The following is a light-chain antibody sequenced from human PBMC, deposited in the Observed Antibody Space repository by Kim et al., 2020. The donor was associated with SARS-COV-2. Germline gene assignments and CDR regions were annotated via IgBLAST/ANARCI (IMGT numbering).Light chain of an antibody. CDR3: QQYGSSPRT. V-gene: IGKV3-20*01. Sequence: EIVLTQSPGTLSLSPGERAILSCRASQSVSSSYLAWYQQKPGQAPRLLIYGASSRATGIPDRFSGSGSGTDFTLTISRLEPEDFAVYYCQQYGSSPRTFGQGTKLEI. CDR1: QSVSSSY. CDR2: GAS. J-gene: IGKJ2*01.